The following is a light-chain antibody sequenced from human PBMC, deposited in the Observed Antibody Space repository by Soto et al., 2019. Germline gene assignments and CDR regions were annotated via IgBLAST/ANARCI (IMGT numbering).Light chain of an antibody. J-gene: IGKJ1*01. CDR2: SAS. V-gene: IGKV3-15*01. Sequence: EIVLTQSPATLSVSPGERATLFGRASQTGSTNLAGSQQKLGQPPRLLLYSASSNFACLPARYRAGGSGTESTLTRDNGQAEDYGFYFCQQYQNWPRTFGQGTRVQI. CDR3: QQYQNWPRT. CDR1: QTGSTN.